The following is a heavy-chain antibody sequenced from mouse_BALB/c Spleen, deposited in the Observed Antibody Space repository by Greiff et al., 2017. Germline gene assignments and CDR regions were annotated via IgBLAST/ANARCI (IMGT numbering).Heavy chain of an antibody. CDR2: ISYSGST. J-gene: IGHJ1*01. V-gene: IGHV3-2*02. CDR1: GYSITSDYA. CDR3: ARGVPDWYFDV. Sequence: EVMLVESGPGLVKPSQSLSLTCTVTGYSITSDYAWNWIRQFPGNKLEWMGYISYSGSTSYNPSLKSRISITRDTSKNQFFLQLNSVTTEDTATYYCARGVPDWYFDVWGAGTTVTVSS.